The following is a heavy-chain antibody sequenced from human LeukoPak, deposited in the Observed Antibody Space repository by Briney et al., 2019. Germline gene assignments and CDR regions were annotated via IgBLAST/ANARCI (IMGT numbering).Heavy chain of an antibody. CDR1: GFIVSSNY. CDR3: AKDGGLWVSAHWGDS. D-gene: IGHD7-27*01. CDR2: IYTDGST. J-gene: IGHJ4*02. V-gene: IGHV3-53*01. Sequence: HPGGSLRLSCAASGFIVSSNYMSWVRQPPGKGLEWVSIIYTDGSTYYADSVKGRFTISRDNSKNTLYLQMNSLRAEDTAVYYCAKDGGLWVSAHWGDSWGRGTLVTVSS.